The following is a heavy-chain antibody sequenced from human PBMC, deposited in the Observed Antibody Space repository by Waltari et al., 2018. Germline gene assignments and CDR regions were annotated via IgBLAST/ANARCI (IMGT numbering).Heavy chain of an antibody. V-gene: IGHV4-59*01. CDR3: ARDTLVPAAITPYYYYFGMDV. J-gene: IGHJ6*02. Sequence: QVQLQESGPGLVTPSETLSLTCTVSGGSISGYYWNWILPPPGKGLDWIGAIYYSGNTNYNPSFKSRVTISIDTSKNQFSLKLSSVTAADTAVYYCARDTLVPAAITPYYYYFGMDVWGQGTAVTVS. CDR1: GGSISGYY. D-gene: IGHD2-2*02. CDR2: IYYSGNT.